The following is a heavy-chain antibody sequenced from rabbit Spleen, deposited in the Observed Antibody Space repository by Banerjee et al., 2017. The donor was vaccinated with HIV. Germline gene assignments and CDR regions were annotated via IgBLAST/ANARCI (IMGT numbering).Heavy chain of an antibody. J-gene: IGHJ4*01. CDR2: IYVGSGST. CDR3: ARSGYVGGDYTWDL. CDR1: GIDFSSYG. Sequence: ELVESGGGLVQPGESLKLSCKASGIDFSSYGISWVRQAPGKGLEWIGCIYVGSGSTHYASWAKGRFTMHKTSSTTVTLQLTSLTAADTATYFCARSGYVGGDYTWDLWGPGTLVTVS. V-gene: IGHV1S45*01. D-gene: IGHD1-1*01.